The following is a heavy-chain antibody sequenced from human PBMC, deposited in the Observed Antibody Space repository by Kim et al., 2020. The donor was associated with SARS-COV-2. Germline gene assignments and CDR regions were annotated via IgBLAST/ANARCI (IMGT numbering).Heavy chain of an antibody. CDR2: THYSGFS. CDR3: ARLKIFGVVILES. CDR1: GASVSSGGDY. Sequence: SETLSLTCAVSGASVSSGGDYWSWLRQHPERGLEWIGYTHYSGFSTYNPYLRSRLAMSVDASKNEISLNLTSVTAADTAIYYCARLKIFGVVILESWGQG. V-gene: IGHV4-31*11. J-gene: IGHJ4*02. D-gene: IGHD3-3*01.